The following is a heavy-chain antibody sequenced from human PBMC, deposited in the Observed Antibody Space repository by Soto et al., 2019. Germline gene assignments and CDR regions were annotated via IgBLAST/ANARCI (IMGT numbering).Heavy chain of an antibody. CDR1: GFTFSSYA. Sequence: GGSLRLSCAASGFTFSSYAMSWVRQAPGKGLEWVSAISGSGGSTYYADSVKGRFTISRDNSKKTLYLQMNSLTAEDTAIYYCARDFTTSPHYWGQGTLVTVSS. CDR3: ARDFTTSPHY. CDR2: ISGSGGST. V-gene: IGHV3-23*01. J-gene: IGHJ4*02. D-gene: IGHD2-2*01.